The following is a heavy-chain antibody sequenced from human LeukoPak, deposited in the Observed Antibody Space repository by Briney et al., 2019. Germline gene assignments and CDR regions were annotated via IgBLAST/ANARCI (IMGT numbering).Heavy chain of an antibody. V-gene: IGHV4-61*01. Sequence: PSGTLSLTCAVSGGSISSSNWWSWIRQPPGKGLEWIGYIYYSGSTNYNPSLKSRVTISVDTSKNQFSLKLSSVTAADTAVYYCARGPWGSNWYFDLWGRGTLVTVSS. D-gene: IGHD7-27*01. CDR2: IYYSGST. CDR3: ARGPWGSNWYFDL. J-gene: IGHJ2*01. CDR1: GGSISSSNW.